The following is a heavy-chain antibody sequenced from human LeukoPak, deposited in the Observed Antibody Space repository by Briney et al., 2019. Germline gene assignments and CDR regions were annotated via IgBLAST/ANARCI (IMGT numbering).Heavy chain of an antibody. V-gene: IGHV3-48*04. D-gene: IGHD2-8*01. J-gene: IGHJ4*02. CDR3: ARDWTNRCFDY. CDR2: ISSSDSTK. CDR1: GFTFSSYW. Sequence: GGSLRLSCAASGFTFSSYWMTCVRQAPGKGLEWVSYISSSDSTKYYADPVRGRFPISKDNAKSSLYLQMNSLRADDTAVYYCARDWTNRCFDYWGQGALVTVSS.